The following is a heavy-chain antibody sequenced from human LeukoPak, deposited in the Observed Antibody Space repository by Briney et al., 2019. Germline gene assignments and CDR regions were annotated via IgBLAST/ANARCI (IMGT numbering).Heavy chain of an antibody. CDR2: IYRSGST. CDR3: ARHARHAPFDY. V-gene: IGHV4-38-2*01. Sequence: SETLSLTCAVSGYSISSGYYWGWIRQPPGKGLEWIGSIYRSGSTYYNPSLKSRVTISVDTSKNQFSPKLSSVTAADTAVYYCARHARHAPFDYWGQGTLVTVSS. D-gene: IGHD2-2*01. CDR1: GYSISSGYY. J-gene: IGHJ4*02.